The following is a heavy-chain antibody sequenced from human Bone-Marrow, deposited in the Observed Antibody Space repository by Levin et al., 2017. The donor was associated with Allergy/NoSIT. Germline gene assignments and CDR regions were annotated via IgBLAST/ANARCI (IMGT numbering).Heavy chain of an antibody. D-gene: IGHD5-18*01. V-gene: IGHV3-7*01. CDR1: GFTFSSYW. J-gene: IGHJ4*02. CDR3: ARTHAWIQLWLSWKFFDY. Sequence: GGSLRLSCAASGFTFSSYWMSWVRQAPGKGLEWVANIKQDGSEKYYVDSVKGRFTISRDNAKNSLYLQMNSLRAEDTAVYYCARTHAWIQLWLSWKFFDYWGQGTLVTVSS. CDR2: IKQDGSEK.